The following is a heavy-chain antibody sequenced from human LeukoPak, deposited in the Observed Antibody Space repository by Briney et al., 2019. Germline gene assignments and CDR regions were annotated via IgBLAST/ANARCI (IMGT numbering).Heavy chain of an antibody. CDR2: ISGSGGST. CDR3: ARDLPVDTAMDPFDY. CDR1: GFTFSSYA. J-gene: IGHJ4*02. D-gene: IGHD5-18*01. V-gene: IGHV3-23*01. Sequence: GGSLRLSCAASGFTFSSYAMSWVRQAPGKGLEWVSAISGSGGSTYYADSVKGRFTISRDNAKNSLYLQMNSLRAEDTAVYYCARDLPVDTAMDPFDYWGQGTLVTVSS.